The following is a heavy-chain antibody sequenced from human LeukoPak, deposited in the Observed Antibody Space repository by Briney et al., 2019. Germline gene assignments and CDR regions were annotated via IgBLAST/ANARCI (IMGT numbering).Heavy chain of an antibody. CDR2: IRSKANSYAT. D-gene: IGHD2-15*01. Sequence: GGSLRLSCAASGFTFSGSAMHWVRQASEKGLEWVGRIRSKANSYATAYAASVKGRFTISRDDSKNTAYLQMNSLKTEDTAVYYCTTIGYCSGGSCSWGQGTLVTVSS. J-gene: IGHJ5*02. CDR1: GFTFSGSA. CDR3: TTIGYCSGGSCS. V-gene: IGHV3-73*01.